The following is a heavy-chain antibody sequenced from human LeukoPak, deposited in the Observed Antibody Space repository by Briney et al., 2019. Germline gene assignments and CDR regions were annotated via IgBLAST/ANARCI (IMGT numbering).Heavy chain of an antibody. CDR2: IYYRGTT. V-gene: IGHV4-39*01. CDR1: GGSIATSSYY. J-gene: IGHJ4*02. CDR3: ASVSPDQLLAAFDF. Sequence: PSETLSLTCTVSGGSIATSSYYWGWIRQPPGKGLQWIGSIYYRGTTYYSPSLKSRLTISVDTSKNQFSLKLSYVTAADTAMYYCASVSPDQLLAAFDFWGQGTLVTVSS. D-gene: IGHD6-13*01.